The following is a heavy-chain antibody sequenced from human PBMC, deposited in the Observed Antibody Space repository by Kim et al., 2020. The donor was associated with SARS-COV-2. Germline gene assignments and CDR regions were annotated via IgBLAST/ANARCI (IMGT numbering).Heavy chain of an antibody. J-gene: IGHJ4*02. Sequence: GGSLRLSCSGSGFTFVDYALSWFRQAPGKGLEWVGFISSRAFGATPQYAASGRGRFTISRDDSRNIAYLQMNSLETEDTSVYYCTRNSVAVHFDYLGQG. CDR1: GFTFVDYA. CDR3: TRNSVAVHFDY. V-gene: IGHV3-49*03. CDR2: ISSRAFGATP. D-gene: IGHD3-10*01.